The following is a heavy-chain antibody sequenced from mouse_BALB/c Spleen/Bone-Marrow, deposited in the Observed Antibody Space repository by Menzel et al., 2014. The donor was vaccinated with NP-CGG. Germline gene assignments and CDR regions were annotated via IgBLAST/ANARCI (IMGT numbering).Heavy chain of an antibody. J-gene: IGHJ4*01. Sequence: QVQLQQSGAELVRPGTSVKVSCKASGYAFTNYLIEWVKQKPGQGLEWIGVINPGSGGTNYNEKFKGKATLTADKSSSTAYMQLSSLTSDDSAVDYCARSQCGKGAMDYWGQGTSVTVSS. V-gene: IGHV1-54*01. CDR2: INPGSGGT. CDR3: ARSQCGKGAMDY. CDR1: GYAFTNYL. D-gene: IGHD2-10*02.